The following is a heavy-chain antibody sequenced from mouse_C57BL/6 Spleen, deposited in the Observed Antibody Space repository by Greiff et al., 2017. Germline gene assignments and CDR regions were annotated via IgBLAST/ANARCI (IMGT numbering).Heavy chain of an antibody. Sequence: QVQLQQSGAELVRPGASVTLSCKASGYTFTDYEMHWVKQTPVHGLEWIGAIDPETGGTAYNQKFKGKAILTADKSSSTAYMELRSLTSEDSAVXYCTRAEESTVVAFDYWGQGTTLTVSS. CDR2: IDPETGGT. D-gene: IGHD1-1*01. V-gene: IGHV1-15*01. J-gene: IGHJ2*01. CDR3: TRAEESTVVAFDY. CDR1: GYTFTDYE.